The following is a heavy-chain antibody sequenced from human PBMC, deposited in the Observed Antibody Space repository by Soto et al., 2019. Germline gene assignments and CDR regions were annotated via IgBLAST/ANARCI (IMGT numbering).Heavy chain of an antibody. CDR2: ISYRVDT. CDR3: ARVAGVAYCGGDCYHFDY. V-gene: IGHV4-30-4*01. D-gene: IGHD2-21*02. J-gene: IGHJ4*02. CDR1: GVVLGSDAYY. Sequence: PSETLSLTCTVSGVVLGSDAYYWSWIRQPPGKGLEWIGYISYRVDTYYSPSLKSRVTMSIDTSKNQFSLNVSSVTAADTAVYYCARVAGVAYCGGDCYHFDYWGQGTLVTVSS.